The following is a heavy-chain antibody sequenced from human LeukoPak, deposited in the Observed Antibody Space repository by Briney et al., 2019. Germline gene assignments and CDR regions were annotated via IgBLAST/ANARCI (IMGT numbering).Heavy chain of an antibody. CDR1: GFTFSSYG. CDR2: IWYDGSNK. D-gene: IGHD6-19*01. J-gene: IGHJ4*02. CDR3: ARDSSSGWYPPNFDY. Sequence: GRSLRLSCAASGFTFSSYGMHWVRQAPGKGLEWVAVIWYDGSNKYYADSVKGRFTIFRDNSKNTLYLQMNSLRAEDTAVYYCARDSSSGWYPPNFDYWGQGTLVTVSS. V-gene: IGHV3-33*01.